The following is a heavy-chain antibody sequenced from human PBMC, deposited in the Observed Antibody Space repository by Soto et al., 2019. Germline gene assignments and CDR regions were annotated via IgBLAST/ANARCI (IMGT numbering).Heavy chain of an antibody. Sequence: QVQLVQSGAEVKKPGSSVKVSCKASGGTFSSYTISWVRQAPGQGLEWMGRIIPILGIANYAQKFQGRVTITADKSTGTAYMELSSLRSEDTAVYYCARGLGYCSSTSCSSAEYFQHWGQGTLVTVSS. J-gene: IGHJ1*01. D-gene: IGHD2-2*01. V-gene: IGHV1-69*02. CDR2: IIPILGIA. CDR3: ARGLGYCSSTSCSSAEYFQH. CDR1: GGTFSSYT.